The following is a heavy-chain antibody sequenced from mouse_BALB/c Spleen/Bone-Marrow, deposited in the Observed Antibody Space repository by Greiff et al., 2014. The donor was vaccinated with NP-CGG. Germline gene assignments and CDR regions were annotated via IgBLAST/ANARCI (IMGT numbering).Heavy chain of an antibody. CDR1: GYAFSSSW. J-gene: IGHJ4*01. CDR2: IYPGDGDT. V-gene: IGHV1-82*01. Sequence: QVQLKESGPELVKPGASVKISCKASGYAFSSSWMNWVKQRPGQGLEWIGRIYPGDGDTNYNGKFKGKATLTADISSATAYMQLSSLTSVDSAVYFCAKSSGFYKMGYYSMDYWGQGTSVTVSS. CDR3: AKSSGFYKMGYYSMDY. D-gene: IGHD2-1*01.